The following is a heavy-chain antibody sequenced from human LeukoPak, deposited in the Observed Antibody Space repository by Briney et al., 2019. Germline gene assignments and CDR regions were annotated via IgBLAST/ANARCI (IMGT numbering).Heavy chain of an antibody. J-gene: IGHJ4*02. CDR2: ISYDGSSK. CDR3: AKALLDYFLYYFDY. Sequence: GGSLRLSCAASGFTFSAYGMHWVRQAPGKGLEWVAVISYDGSSKYYADSVQGRFTISRDNSKNTLYLQMNSLRAEDTAVYYCAKALLDYFLYYFDYWGQGTLVTVSS. CDR1: GFTFSAYG. V-gene: IGHV3-30*18. D-gene: IGHD2/OR15-2a*01.